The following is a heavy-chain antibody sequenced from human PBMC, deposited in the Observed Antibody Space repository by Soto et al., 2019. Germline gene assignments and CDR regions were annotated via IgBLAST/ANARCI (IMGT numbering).Heavy chain of an antibody. CDR1: GFTFSSYG. V-gene: IGHV3-30*18. D-gene: IGHD6-19*01. Sequence: GGSLRLSCAASGFTFSSYGMHWVRQAPGKGLEWVAVISYDGSNKYYADSVKGRFTISRDNSKNTLYLQMNSLRAEDTAVYYCAKEGEWLVTEYYFDYWGQGTLVTVSS. CDR3: AKEGEWLVTEYYFDY. J-gene: IGHJ4*02. CDR2: ISYDGSNK.